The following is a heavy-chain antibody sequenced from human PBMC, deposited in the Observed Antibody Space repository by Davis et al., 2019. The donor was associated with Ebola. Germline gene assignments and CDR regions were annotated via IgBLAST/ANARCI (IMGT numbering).Heavy chain of an antibody. CDR2: IYYSGST. V-gene: IGHV4-39*07. CDR1: GCSISSSSYY. CDR3: ARGRSNWNYVPYGMDV. D-gene: IGHD1-7*01. J-gene: IGHJ6*04. Sequence: MPSETLSLTCTLSGCSISSSSYYWGWIRQPPGKGLDWIGYIYYSGSTYYNPSLKSRVTIAVDTSKNQFSLKLSSVTAADTAVYYCARGRSNWNYVPYGMDVWGKGTTVTVSS.